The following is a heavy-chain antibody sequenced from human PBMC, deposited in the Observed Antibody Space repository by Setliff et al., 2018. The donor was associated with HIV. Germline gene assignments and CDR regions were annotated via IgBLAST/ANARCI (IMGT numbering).Heavy chain of an antibody. CDR3: ARDQRLFYFDS. Sequence: GASVKVSCKASGYTFTKYAMSWVRQAPGQALEWLGWINTKTGNPTYAQGLTGQFVFSLDTSVSTAYLQISSLKAEDTAVYYCARDQRLFYFDSWGQGTLVTVSS. V-gene: IGHV7-4-1*02. CDR2: INTKTGNP. J-gene: IGHJ4*02. CDR1: GYTFTKYA.